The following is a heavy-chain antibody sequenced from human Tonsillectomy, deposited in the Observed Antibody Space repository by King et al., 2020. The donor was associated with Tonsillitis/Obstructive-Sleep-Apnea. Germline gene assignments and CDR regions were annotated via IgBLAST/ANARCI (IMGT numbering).Heavy chain of an antibody. J-gene: IGHJ3*02. V-gene: IGHV1-18*01. CDR1: GYTFTSYG. CDR2: ISAYNGNT. D-gene: IGHD6-13*01. CDR3: ARDRSQQQLVPPDAFDI. Sequence: QLVQSGAEVKKPGASVKVSCKASGYTFTSYGISWVRQAPGQGLEWIGWISAYNGNTNSAQKLQGRVTMTTDTSTSTAYMELRSLRSDDTAVYYCARDRSQQQLVPPDAFDIWGQGTMVTVSS.